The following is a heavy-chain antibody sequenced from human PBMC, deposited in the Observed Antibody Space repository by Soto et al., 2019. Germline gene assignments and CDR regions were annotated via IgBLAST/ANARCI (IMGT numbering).Heavy chain of an antibody. J-gene: IGHJ4*02. D-gene: IGHD3-22*01. CDR3: ARDLDYYDSSGLIDY. CDR1: GFTFSSYS. Sequence: GGSLRLSCAASGFTFSSYSMNWVRQAPGKGLEWVSSISSSSSYIYYADSVKGRFTISRDNAKNSLYLQMNSLRAEDTAVYYCARDLDYYDSSGLIDYWGQGTLVTVSS. V-gene: IGHV3-21*01. CDR2: ISSSSSYI.